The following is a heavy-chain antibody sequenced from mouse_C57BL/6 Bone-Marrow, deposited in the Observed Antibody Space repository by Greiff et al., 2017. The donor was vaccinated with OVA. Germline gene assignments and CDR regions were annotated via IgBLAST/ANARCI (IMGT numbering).Heavy chain of an antibody. J-gene: IGHJ1*03. Sequence: VQLQQSGPELVKPGASVKISCKASGYAFSSSWMNWVKQRPGKGLEWIGRIYPGDGDTNYNGKFKGKATLTADKSSSTAYMQLSSLTSEDSAVYFCAREYYYGGFDVWGTGTTVTVSS. CDR3: AREYYYGGFDV. CDR1: GYAFSSSW. CDR2: IYPGDGDT. V-gene: IGHV1-82*01. D-gene: IGHD1-1*01.